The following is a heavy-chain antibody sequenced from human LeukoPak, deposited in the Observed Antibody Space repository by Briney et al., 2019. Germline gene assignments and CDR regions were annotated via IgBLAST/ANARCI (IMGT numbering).Heavy chain of an antibody. V-gene: IGHV3-30*18. D-gene: IGHD6-13*01. CDR1: GFTFSSYG. CDR2: ISYDGSNK. J-gene: IGHJ6*02. CDR3: AKGATAGYYYYYGMGV. Sequence: GGSLRLSCAASGFTFSSYGMHWVRQAPGKGLEWVAVISYDGSNKYYADSVKGRFTISRDNSKNTLYLQMNSLRGEDTAVYYCAKGATAGYYYYYGMGVWGQGTTVTVSS.